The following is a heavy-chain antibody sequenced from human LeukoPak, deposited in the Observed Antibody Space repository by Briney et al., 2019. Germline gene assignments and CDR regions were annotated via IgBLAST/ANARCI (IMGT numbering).Heavy chain of an antibody. CDR2: ISYSGTT. V-gene: IGHV4-39*07. CDR1: GDSISSSDYY. D-gene: IGHD3-10*01. J-gene: IGHJ4*02. Sequence: SETLSLTCTVSGDSISSSDYYWSWIRQPPGKGLEWVGSISYSGTTYYNPSLESRITMSVDTSKNQFSLKLSSVTAADTAVYYCARDTYYYGSGSYWSDYWGQGTLVTVSS. CDR3: ARDTYYYGSGSYWSDY.